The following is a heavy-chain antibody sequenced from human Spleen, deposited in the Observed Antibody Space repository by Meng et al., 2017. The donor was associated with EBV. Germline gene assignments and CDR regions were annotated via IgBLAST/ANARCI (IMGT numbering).Heavy chain of an antibody. CDR2: VHYTGST. V-gene: IGHV4-39*01. CDR3: ARPFPSWQSPRLDPFGA. Sequence: VPPPCPVSGGSSGRFDCWGRSRQPTGRGLEWIWSVHYTGSTYSTPSLKSRVTVSVDTSKNQFSLRLTSVTAADTAVYYCARPFPSWQSPRLDPFGAWGQGTLVTVSS. CDR1: GGSSGRFDC. J-gene: IGHJ5*02. D-gene: IGHD6-19*01.